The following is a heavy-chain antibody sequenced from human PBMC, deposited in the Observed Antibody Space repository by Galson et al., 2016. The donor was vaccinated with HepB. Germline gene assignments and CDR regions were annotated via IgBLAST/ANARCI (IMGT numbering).Heavy chain of an antibody. CDR2: IYNGGST. Sequence: SLRLSCAASGFTVSNYYMRWVRQAPGKGLEWVSLIYNGGSTYYADSVKGRFTISRDSSKNTLYLQMNSLRAEDTAVYYCARNRHCSGGSCYGAWGQGTLVTVSS. V-gene: IGHV3-66*01. CDR1: GFTVSNYY. CDR3: ARNRHCSGGSCYGA. D-gene: IGHD2-15*01. J-gene: IGHJ5*02.